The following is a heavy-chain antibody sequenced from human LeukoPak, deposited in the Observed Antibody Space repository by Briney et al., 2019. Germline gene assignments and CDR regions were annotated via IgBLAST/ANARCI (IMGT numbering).Heavy chain of an antibody. CDR3: ARLGATSGWYYFDY. CDR2: ITSSGSTI. J-gene: IGHJ4*02. Sequence: PGGSLRLSCAASGFTFSSYEMNWVRQAPGKGLEWVSYITSSGSTIYYADSVEGRFTISRDNAKNSLYLQMNSLRAEDTVIYYCARLGATSGWYYFDYWGQGTLVTVSS. D-gene: IGHD6-19*01. V-gene: IGHV3-48*03. CDR1: GFTFSSYE.